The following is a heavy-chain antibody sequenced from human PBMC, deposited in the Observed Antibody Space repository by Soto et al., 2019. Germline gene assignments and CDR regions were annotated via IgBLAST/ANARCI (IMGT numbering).Heavy chain of an antibody. J-gene: IGHJ4*02. D-gene: IGHD4-17*01. Sequence: SDTLSLTCAVSGDSINSCVYSWTWIRQPPGKGLEWIGYIYHSGSTYYNPSLKSRVTISVDRSKNQLSLKLNSVTAADTAVYYCGRHIFRNGDYILDYWGQGTLVTVSS. CDR1: GDSINSCVYS. V-gene: IGHV4-30-2*01. CDR3: GRHIFRNGDYILDY. CDR2: IYHSGST.